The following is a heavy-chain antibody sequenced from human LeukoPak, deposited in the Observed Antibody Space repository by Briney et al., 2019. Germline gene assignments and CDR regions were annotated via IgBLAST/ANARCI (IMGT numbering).Heavy chain of an antibody. CDR2: ISGSGGST. Sequence: GGSLRLSCAASGFTFSSYSMNWVRQAPGKGLEWVSAISGSGGSTYYADSVKGRFTISRDNSKNTLYLQMNSLRAEDTAVYYCAKDAGYSSSWPSSYFVYWGQGTLVTVSS. V-gene: IGHV3-23*01. D-gene: IGHD6-13*01. CDR1: GFTFSSYS. CDR3: AKDAGYSSSWPSSYFVY. J-gene: IGHJ4*02.